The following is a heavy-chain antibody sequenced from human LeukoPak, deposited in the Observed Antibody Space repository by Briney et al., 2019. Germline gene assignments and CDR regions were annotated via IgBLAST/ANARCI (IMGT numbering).Heavy chain of an antibody. Sequence: SETLSLTCAVYGGSFSGYYWSWIRQPPGKGLDWIGEINHSGSTNYNPSLKSRVTISVDTSKNQFSLKLSSVTAADPAVYYCASFQQQDDAFHLWVQGTMVTVSS. CDR1: GGSFSGYY. D-gene: IGHD6-13*01. CDR2: INHSGST. J-gene: IGHJ3*01. V-gene: IGHV4-34*01. CDR3: ASFQQQDDAFHL.